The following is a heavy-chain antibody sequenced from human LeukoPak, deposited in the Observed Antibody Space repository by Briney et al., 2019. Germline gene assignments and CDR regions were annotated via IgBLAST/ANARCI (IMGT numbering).Heavy chain of an antibody. Sequence: GGSLRLSCATSGFTVSSSYMSWVRQAPGKGLEWVSVIHSGGNTYYADSVKGRFTISRDNSKNTLYLQMNSLRAEDTAVYYCTRDLNSGGSCWGQGTLVTVSS. V-gene: IGHV3-53*01. CDR3: TRDLNSGGSC. CDR1: GFTVSSSY. D-gene: IGHD2-15*01. J-gene: IGHJ4*02. CDR2: IHSGGNT.